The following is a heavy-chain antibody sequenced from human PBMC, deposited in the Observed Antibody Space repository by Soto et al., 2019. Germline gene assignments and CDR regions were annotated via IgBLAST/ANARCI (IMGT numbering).Heavy chain of an antibody. D-gene: IGHD1-26*01. CDR3: ARDLPPLESYPLGCYGMDV. J-gene: IGHJ6*02. CDR2: INPSGGST. CDR1: GYTFTSYY. Sequence: GASVKVSCKASGYTFTSYYMHWVRQAPGQGLEWMGIINPSGGSTSYAQKFQGGVTMTRDTSTSTVYMELSSLRSEDTAVYYCARDLPPLESYPLGCYGMDVWGQGTTVTVSS. V-gene: IGHV1-46*01.